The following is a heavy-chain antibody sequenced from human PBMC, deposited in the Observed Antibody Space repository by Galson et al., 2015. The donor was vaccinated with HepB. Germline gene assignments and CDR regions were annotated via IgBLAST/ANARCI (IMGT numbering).Heavy chain of an antibody. CDR1: GFSLRSGKVR. CDR3: ARSLYERKVLDY. CDR2: IDWDDDE. J-gene: IGHJ4*02. Sequence: PALVKPTQTLILTCTTSGFSLRSGKVRVRWLRQSPGKALEWLARIDWDDDEYYSESLNPRLTISRDASKTQVFLSMTNMDPVDTGTYYCARSLYERKVLDYWGQGTLVTVSS. V-gene: IGHV2-70*04. D-gene: IGHD5/OR15-5a*01.